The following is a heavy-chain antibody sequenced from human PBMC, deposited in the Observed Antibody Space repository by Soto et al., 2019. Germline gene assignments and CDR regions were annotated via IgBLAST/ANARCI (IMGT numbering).Heavy chain of an antibody. CDR3: AKRRGAGGHLDY. J-gene: IGHJ4*02. CDR1: GFTFSSYA. D-gene: IGHD2-15*01. V-gene: IGHV3-23*01. Sequence: DVQLLEPGGGLVQPEGSLRLYCAASGFTFSSYAMGWVRQGPGKGLEWVAVVSIGGSTHYADSVRGRFTISRDNSKNTLSLQMNSLTAEDTAVYFCAKRRGAGGHLDYWGQGALVTVSS. CDR2: VSIGGST.